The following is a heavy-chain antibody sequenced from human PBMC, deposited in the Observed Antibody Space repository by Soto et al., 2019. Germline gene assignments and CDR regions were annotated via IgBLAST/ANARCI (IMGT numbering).Heavy chain of an antibody. J-gene: IGHJ4*02. V-gene: IGHV4-4*07. Sequence: QVQLQESGPGLVKASETLSLTCTVSGASLNNYYWSWARQPAGKGLEWVGRIYTSGSTNYNPSLESRVTMSVDTSKNQFSLKLSSVTAAHTAVYYCARGSLAPDYWGQGTLVTVSS. CDR1: GASLNNYY. CDR2: IYTSGST. CDR3: ARGSLAPDY. D-gene: IGHD1-26*01.